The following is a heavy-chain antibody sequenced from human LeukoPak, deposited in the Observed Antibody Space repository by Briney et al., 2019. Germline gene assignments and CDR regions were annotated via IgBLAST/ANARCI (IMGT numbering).Heavy chain of an antibody. CDR3: AREVHGQITFFGVVPTSGAFDI. Sequence: PSETLSLTCTVSGGSISSYNWSWIRQPAGKGLEWIGRIYTSGSTNYNPSLKSRVTMSVDTSKNQFSLKLSSVTAADTAVYYCAREVHGQITFFGVVPTSGAFDIWGQGTMVTVSS. V-gene: IGHV4-4*07. D-gene: IGHD3-3*01. CDR2: IYTSGST. CDR1: GGSISSYN. J-gene: IGHJ3*02.